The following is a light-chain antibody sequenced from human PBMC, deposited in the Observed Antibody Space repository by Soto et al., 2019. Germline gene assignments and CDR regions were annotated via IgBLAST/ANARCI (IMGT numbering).Light chain of an antibody. CDR2: KAS. J-gene: IGKJ2*01. Sequence: DIQMTQSPSTLSASVGDRVTITCRASQSISSYLAWYQQKPGKAPKLLIYKASSLESGVPSRFSGSGSGTEFTLTISRLQPDDFATYYCQQYISYLYTFGQGTKLEMK. V-gene: IGKV1-5*03. CDR1: QSISSY. CDR3: QQYISYLYT.